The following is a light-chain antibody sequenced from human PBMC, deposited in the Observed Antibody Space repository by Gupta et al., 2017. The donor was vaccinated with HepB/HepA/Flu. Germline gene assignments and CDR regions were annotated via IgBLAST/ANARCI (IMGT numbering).Light chain of an antibody. CDR3: QQRSSWPPT. V-gene: IGKV3-11*01. CDR1: QSIISY. CDR2: DAS. J-gene: IGKJ1*01. Sequence: EIVFTQSPATLSLSPGERATLSCRASQSIISYLAWYQQKPGQAPRLLIYDASTRATGIPTRFSGGGFGTDFALTISNLEPEDFAVYYCQQRSSWPPTFGQGTKVEIK.